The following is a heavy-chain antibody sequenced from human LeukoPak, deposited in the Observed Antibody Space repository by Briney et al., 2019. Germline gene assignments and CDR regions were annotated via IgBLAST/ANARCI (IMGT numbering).Heavy chain of an antibody. CDR2: IIPIFGTA. CDR1: GGTFSSYA. D-gene: IGHD6-13*01. CDR3: ARKWSGSWYFDY. J-gene: IGHJ4*02. Sequence: SVKVSCKASGGTFSSYAISWVRHAPGQGLEWMGGIIPIFGTANYAQKFQGRVTITADKSTSTACMELSSLRSEDTAVYYCARKWSGSWYFDYWGQGTLVTVSS. V-gene: IGHV1-69*06.